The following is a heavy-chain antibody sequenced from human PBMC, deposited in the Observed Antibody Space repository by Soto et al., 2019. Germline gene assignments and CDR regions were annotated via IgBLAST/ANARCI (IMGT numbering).Heavy chain of an antibody. D-gene: IGHD3-10*01. CDR2: ISSGGSTI. J-gene: IGHJ4*02. CDR3: ARDHSVRTHYFDY. V-gene: IGHV3-48*03. CDR1: GFTFSSYE. Sequence: LRLSCAASGFTFSSYEMNWVRQAPGKGLEWLSYISSGGSTIYYADSVKGRFTISRDNAKNSLYLQMNSLRAEDTAVYYCARDHSVRTHYFDYWGQGTLVTVSS.